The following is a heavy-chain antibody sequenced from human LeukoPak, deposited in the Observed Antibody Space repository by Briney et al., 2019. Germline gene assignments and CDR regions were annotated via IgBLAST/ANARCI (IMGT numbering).Heavy chain of an antibody. J-gene: IGHJ4*02. V-gene: IGHV1-3*01. D-gene: IGHD5-24*01. CDR2: INAGNGNT. CDR1: EYTFTSYA. Sequence: ASVKVSCKASEYTFTSYAMHWVRQAPGQGLEWMGWINAGNGNTKYSQKLQGRVTITRDTSASTAFLDLSSLRSEDTAVYYCATAPYNGASDHWGQGTLVTVSS. CDR3: ATAPYNGASDH.